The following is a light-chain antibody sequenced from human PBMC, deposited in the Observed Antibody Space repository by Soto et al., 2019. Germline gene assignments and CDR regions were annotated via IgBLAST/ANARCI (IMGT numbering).Light chain of an antibody. CDR1: SSDVGGYNF. CDR2: EVS. V-gene: IGLV2-8*01. Sequence: QSALTQPPSASGSPGQSVTISRTGTSSDVGGYNFVSWYQQHPGKAPKLMIYEVSKRPSGVPDRFSGSKSGNTASLTVSGLQAEDEADYYCSSYAGSKVVFCGGTKLTVL. CDR3: SSYAGSKVV. J-gene: IGLJ2*01.